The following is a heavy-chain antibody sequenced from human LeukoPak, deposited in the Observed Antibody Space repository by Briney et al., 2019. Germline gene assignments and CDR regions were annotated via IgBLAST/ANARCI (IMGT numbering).Heavy chain of an antibody. D-gene: IGHD3-22*01. CDR3: ARGRPPDYYDSSGYWYYFDY. V-gene: IGHV3-33*01. J-gene: IGHJ4*02. CDR2: IWYDGSNK. Sequence: GGSLRLSCAASGFTFSSYGMHWVRQAPGKGLEWVAVIWYDGSNKYYADSVKGRFTISRDNSKNTLYLQMNSLRAEDTAVYYCARGRPPDYYDSSGYWYYFDYWGQGTLVTVSS. CDR1: GFTFSSYG.